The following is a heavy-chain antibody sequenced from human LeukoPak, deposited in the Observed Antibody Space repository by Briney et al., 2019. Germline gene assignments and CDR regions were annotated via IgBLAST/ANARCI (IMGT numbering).Heavy chain of an antibody. CDR2: INPNSGGT. J-gene: IGHJ4*02. V-gene: IGHV1-2*02. D-gene: IGHD1-26*01. CDR3: ATLLADKPHGDY. CDR1: GYTFTGYY. Sequence: ASVKISCKSSGYTFTGYYMHWVRQAPGQGLEWMGWINPNSGGTNYAQKFQGRVTMTRDTSISTAYMELSRLRFDDTAVYYCATLLADKPHGDYWGQGTLVTVSS.